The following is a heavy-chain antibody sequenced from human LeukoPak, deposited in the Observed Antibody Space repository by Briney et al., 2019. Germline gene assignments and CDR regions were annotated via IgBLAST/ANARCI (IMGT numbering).Heavy chain of an antibody. CDR2: ISAYNGNT. V-gene: IGHV1-18*01. J-gene: IGHJ4*02. D-gene: IGHD2-21*02. Sequence: ASVKVSCKASGYTFTSYGISWVRQAPGQGLEWMGWISAYNGNTNYAQKLQGRVTMTTDTSTSTAYMELRSLRSDDTAVYYCARDPAYCGGDCYFDYWGQGTLVTVSS. CDR3: ARDPAYCGGDCYFDY. CDR1: GYTFTSYG.